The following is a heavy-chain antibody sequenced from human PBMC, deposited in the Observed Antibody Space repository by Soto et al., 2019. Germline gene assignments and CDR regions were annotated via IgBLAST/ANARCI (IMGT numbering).Heavy chain of an antibody. CDR1: GFMFSAYA. Sequence: GGSLRLSCAASGFMFSAYAMLWVRQAPGKGLEWVAAISYDGTNKYYADSIKGRFTISRDNSANTLFLQVNSLRREDTAMYYCARDPSPYTSGWYGIDLGGHGTLVTGSS. V-gene: IGHV3-30*04. J-gene: IGHJ5*02. D-gene: IGHD6-19*01. CDR3: ARDPSPYTSGWYGIDL. CDR2: ISYDGTNK.